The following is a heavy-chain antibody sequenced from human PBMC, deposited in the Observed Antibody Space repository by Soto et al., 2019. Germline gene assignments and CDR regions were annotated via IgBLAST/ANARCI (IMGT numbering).Heavy chain of an antibody. CDR2: ISPLKGRT. J-gene: IGHJ1*01. CDR3: ATDYGDRPEYFKH. D-gene: IGHD4-17*01. V-gene: IGHV1-18*04. CDR1: GYTFTSYG. Sequence: QVQLVQSGPDLKRPRAPMKVSCKAPGYTFTSYGISWVRQAPGQGLEWMAWISPLKGRTQYSQKAQGRVTLSTDTSSSTAYMEMTTLRVDDTAVYYCATDYGDRPEYFKHWGQGTLVTVS.